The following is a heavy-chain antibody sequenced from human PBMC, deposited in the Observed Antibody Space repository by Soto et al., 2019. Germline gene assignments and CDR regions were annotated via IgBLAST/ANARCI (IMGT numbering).Heavy chain of an antibody. Sequence: PSETLSLTCTVSGGSISSYYWSWIRQPAGKGLEWIGRIYTSGSTNYNPSLKSRVTMSVDTSKNQFSLKLSSVTAADTAVYYCARGGFTAAAGSYYYGMDVWGQGTTVTVSS. D-gene: IGHD6-13*01. CDR2: IYTSGST. CDR1: GGSISSYY. V-gene: IGHV4-4*07. J-gene: IGHJ6*02. CDR3: ARGGFTAAAGSYYYGMDV.